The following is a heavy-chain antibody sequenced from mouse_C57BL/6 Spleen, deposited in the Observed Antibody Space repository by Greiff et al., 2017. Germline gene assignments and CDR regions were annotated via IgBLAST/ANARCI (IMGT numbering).Heavy chain of an antibody. Sequence: EVHLVESEGGLVQPGSSMKLSCTASGFTFSDYYMAWVRQVPEKGLEWVANINYDGSSTYYLDSLKSRFIISRDNAKNILYLQMSSLKSEDTATYYCARREELGQYFDVWGTGTTVTVSS. CDR3: ARREELGQYFDV. CDR2: INYDGSST. D-gene: IGHD4-1*01. J-gene: IGHJ1*03. CDR1: GFTFSDYY. V-gene: IGHV5-16*01.